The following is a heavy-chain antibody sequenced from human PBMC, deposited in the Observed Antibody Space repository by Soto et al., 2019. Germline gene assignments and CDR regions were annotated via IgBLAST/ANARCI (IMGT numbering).Heavy chain of an antibody. Sequence: SETLSLTCPVSGGSISSSSYYWGWIRQPPGKGLEWIGSIYYSGSTYYNPSLKSRVTISVDTSKNQFSLKLSSVTAADTAVYYCARSGSSSWYTYYYYGMDVWGQGTTVTVSS. D-gene: IGHD6-13*01. CDR3: ARSGSSSWYTYYYYGMDV. J-gene: IGHJ6*02. V-gene: IGHV4-39*01. CDR1: GGSISSSSYY. CDR2: IYYSGST.